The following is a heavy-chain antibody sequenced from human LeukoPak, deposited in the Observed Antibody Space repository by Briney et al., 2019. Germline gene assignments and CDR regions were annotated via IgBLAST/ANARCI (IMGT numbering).Heavy chain of an antibody. V-gene: IGHV1-69*05. CDR3: ARRPYYYDSSGYPY. CDR2: IIPIFGTA. Sequence: SVKVSCRASGGTFSSYAISWVRQAPGQGLEWMGGIIPIFGTANYAQKFQGSVTITTDESTSTAYMELSSLRSEDTAVYYCARRPYYYDSSGYPYWGQGTLVTVSS. CDR1: GGTFSSYA. J-gene: IGHJ4*02. D-gene: IGHD3-22*01.